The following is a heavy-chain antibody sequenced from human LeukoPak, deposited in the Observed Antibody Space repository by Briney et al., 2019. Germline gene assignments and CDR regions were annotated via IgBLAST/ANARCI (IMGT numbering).Heavy chain of an antibody. V-gene: IGHV3-53*01. CDR1: GFTFSSYW. CDR3: ARAEQWLAFDY. CDR2: IYSGGST. J-gene: IGHJ4*02. Sequence: PGGSLRLSCAASGFTFSSYWMSWVRQAPGKGLEWVSVIYSGGSTNYADSVKGRFTISRDNSKNTLYLQMNSLRAEDTAVYYCARAEQWLAFDYWGQGTLVTVSS. D-gene: IGHD6-19*01.